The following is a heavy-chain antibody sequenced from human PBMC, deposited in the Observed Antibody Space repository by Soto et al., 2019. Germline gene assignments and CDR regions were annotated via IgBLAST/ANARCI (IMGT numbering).Heavy chain of an antibody. CDR2: IYYSGST. V-gene: IGHV4-59*01. CDR3: ARDQVPAALLGWFEP. Sequence: PSETLSLTCTVSGGSISSYYWSWIRQPPGKGLEWIWYIYYSGSTNYNPSLKSRVTISVDTSKNQFSLKLSSVTAADTAVYYCARDQVPAALLGWFEPWGQGTLVTVSS. J-gene: IGHJ5*02. D-gene: IGHD2-2*01. CDR1: GGSISSYY.